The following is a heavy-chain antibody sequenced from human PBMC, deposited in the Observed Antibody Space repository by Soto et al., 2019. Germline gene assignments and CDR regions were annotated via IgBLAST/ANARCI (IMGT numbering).Heavy chain of an antibody. CDR2: IIPIFGTA. J-gene: IGHJ6*02. CDR3: ARDIVLVPAAILRYYYYGMDV. CDR1: GGTFSSYA. Sequence: QVKLVQSGAEVKKPGSSVKVSCKASGGTFSSYAISWVRQAPGQGLEWMGGIIPIFGTANYAQKFQGRVTITADESTSTAYMELSSLRSEDTDVYYCARDIVLVPAAILRYYYYGMDVWGQGTTVTVSS. V-gene: IGHV1-69*12. D-gene: IGHD2-2*01.